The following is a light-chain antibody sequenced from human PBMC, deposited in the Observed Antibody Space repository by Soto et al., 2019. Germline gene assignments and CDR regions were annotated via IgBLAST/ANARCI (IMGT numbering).Light chain of an antibody. Sequence: QSALTQPASVSGSPGQSITISCTGTSSDVGGYYVSWYQQHPGKAPKLMTYEVNIRPSGVSNRFSGSKSGNTASLTISGLQAEDEADYYCSSHTSSNTVFGGGTKLTVL. CDR2: EVN. CDR1: SSDVGGYY. CDR3: SSHTSSNTV. V-gene: IGLV2-14*01. J-gene: IGLJ3*02.